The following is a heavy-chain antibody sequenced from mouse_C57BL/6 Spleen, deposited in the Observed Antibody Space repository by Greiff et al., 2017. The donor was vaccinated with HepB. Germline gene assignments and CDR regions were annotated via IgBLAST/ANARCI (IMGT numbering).Heavy chain of an antibody. Sequence: EVQLVESGGGLVQPKGSLKLSCAASGFSFNTYAMNWVRQAPGKGLEWVARIRSKSNNYATYYADSLKDRFTISRDDSESMLYLQMNNLKTEDTAMYYCVRPHYDYWYFDVWGTGTTVTVSS. CDR2: IRSKSNNYAT. CDR3: VRPHYDYWYFDV. J-gene: IGHJ1*03. D-gene: IGHD2-4*01. V-gene: IGHV10-1*01. CDR1: GFSFNTYA.